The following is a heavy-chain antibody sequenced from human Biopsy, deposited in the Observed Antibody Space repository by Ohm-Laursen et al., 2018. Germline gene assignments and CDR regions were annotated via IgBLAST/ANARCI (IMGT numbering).Heavy chain of an antibody. V-gene: IGHV3-72*01. D-gene: IGHD2-15*01. CDR2: IRDKANSYTT. Sequence: SLRLSCSDSGFSFSDNHMDWVRQAPGKGLAWVGRIRDKANSYTTDYAASVKGRFTISRDDSKNSLYLQMKSLKTEDTALYYCARAGRYCSGGGCYSWFDSWGQGTLVTVSS. J-gene: IGHJ5*01. CDR3: ARAGRYCSGGGCYSWFDS. CDR1: GFSFSDNH.